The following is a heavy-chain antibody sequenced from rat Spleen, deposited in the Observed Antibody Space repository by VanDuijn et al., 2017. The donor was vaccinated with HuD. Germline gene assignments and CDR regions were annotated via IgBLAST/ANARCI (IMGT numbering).Heavy chain of an antibody. Sequence: EVQLVESDGGLVQPGRSLKLSCAASGFTFSFYGMHWIRQVPTKGLEWVASITNTGGSIHYPDSVRGRFTISRDPAQNTLYLQMNSLRSEDTATYYCAKDRTMGITGFAYWGQGVMVTVSS. D-gene: IGHD1-9*01. CDR3: AKDRTMGITGFAY. CDR2: ITNTGGSI. J-gene: IGHJ2*01. V-gene: IGHV5-19*01. CDR1: GFTFSFYG.